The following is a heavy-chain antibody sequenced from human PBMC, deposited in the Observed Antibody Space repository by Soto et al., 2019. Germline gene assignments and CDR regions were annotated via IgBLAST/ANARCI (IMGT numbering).Heavy chain of an antibody. CDR2: INHSGST. J-gene: IGHJ4*02. CDR1: GGSFSGYY. Sequence: SETLSLTCAVYGGSFSGYYWSWIRQPPGKGLEWIGEINHSGSTNYNPSLKSRVTISVDTSKNQFSLKLSSVTAADTAVYYCARGEECYYDSSGYYCPFDYWGQGTLVTVSS. D-gene: IGHD3-22*01. V-gene: IGHV4-34*01. CDR3: ARGEECYYDSSGYYCPFDY.